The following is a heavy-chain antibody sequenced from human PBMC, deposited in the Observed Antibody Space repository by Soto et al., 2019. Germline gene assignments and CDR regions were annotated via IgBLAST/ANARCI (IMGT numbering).Heavy chain of an antibody. J-gene: IGHJ4*02. CDR3: ARDQGRGYNYGFDY. V-gene: IGHV3-33*01. CDR2: IWYDGSNK. D-gene: IGHD5-18*01. Sequence: QVQLVESGGGVVQPGRSLRLSCAASGFTFSSYGMHWVRQAPGKGLEWVAVIWYDGSNKYYADSVKGRFTISRDNSKNTRYLEMNSVSSEDTAVYYCARDQGRGYNYGFDYWGQGALVTVCS. CDR1: GFTFSSYG.